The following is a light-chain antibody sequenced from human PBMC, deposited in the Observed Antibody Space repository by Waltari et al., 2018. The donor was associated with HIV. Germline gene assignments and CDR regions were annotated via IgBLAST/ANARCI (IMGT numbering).Light chain of an antibody. Sequence: SYELTQPLSVSVALGQTARITCGGKNIGYKSVHWYQQKTGQAPVLVIYNDKYRPSGIPGRFCGSKSGNTATLTITGAQAEDETDYFCQVWDSTTVFGGGTNLTVL. CDR3: QVWDSTTV. CDR1: NIGYKS. J-gene: IGLJ2*01. V-gene: IGLV3-9*02. CDR2: NDK.